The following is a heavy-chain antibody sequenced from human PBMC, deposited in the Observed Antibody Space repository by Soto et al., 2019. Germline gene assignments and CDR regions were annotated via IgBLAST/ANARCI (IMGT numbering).Heavy chain of an antibody. CDR1: GDSITNSY. Sequence: QVQLQESGPGLVKPSETLSLTCTVSGDSITNSYWSWIRQPPGKGLEWIGFISYSGSTNYNPSLKIRVTISGDRSKNQFSLKVTSVDAADSAVYFCSRGPLGGRGYYRGVDVWGQGSTVIVSS. CDR3: SRGPLGGRGYYRGVDV. V-gene: IGHV4-59*01. D-gene: IGHD3-16*01. CDR2: ISYSGST. J-gene: IGHJ6*02.